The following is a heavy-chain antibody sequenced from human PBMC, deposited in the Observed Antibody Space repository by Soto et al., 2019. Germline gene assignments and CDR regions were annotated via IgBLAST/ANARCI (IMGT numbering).Heavy chain of an antibody. CDR2: INHSGST. Sequence: SETLSLTCSFYVWSFIGYYCGWILQPPGKGLEWLGEINHSGSTNYSPSLKSRVTISVDTSKNHFSLKLNSVTAADTAVYYCAREGSSSFYYYYGVDVWGQRTTVTVSS. V-gene: IGHV4-34*01. D-gene: IGHD6-6*01. J-gene: IGHJ6*02. CDR3: AREGSSSFYYYYGVDV. CDR1: VWSFIGYY.